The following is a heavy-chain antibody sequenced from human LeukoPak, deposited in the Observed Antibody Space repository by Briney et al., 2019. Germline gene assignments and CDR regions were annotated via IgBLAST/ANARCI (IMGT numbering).Heavy chain of an antibody. D-gene: IGHD6-13*01. V-gene: IGHV4-38-2*01. CDR1: GYSISSGYY. J-gene: IGHJ4*02. CDR2: IYTSGST. CDR3: ARVARSMSSSSEDC. Sequence: PSETLSLTCAVSGYSISSGYYWGWIRQPPGKGLEWIGRIYTSGSTNYDPSLKSRVTISVDTSKNQFSLKLNSVTAADTAVYYCARVARSMSSSSEDCWGQGTLVTVSS.